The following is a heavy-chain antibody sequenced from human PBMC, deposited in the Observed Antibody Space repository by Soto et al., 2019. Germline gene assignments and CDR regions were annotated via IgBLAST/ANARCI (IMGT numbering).Heavy chain of an antibody. D-gene: IGHD2-2*01. CDR1: GGSITSANW. V-gene: IGHV3-15*01. J-gene: IGHJ6*02. CDR2: IKSKTDGGTT. CDR3: TTALGYCSSTSCRLYYYYGMDV. Sequence: ASETLSLTCAVSGGSITSANWWTWVRQAPGKGLEWVGRIKSKTDGGTTDYAAPVKGRFTISRDDSKNTLYLQMNSLKTEDTAVYYCTTALGYCSSTSCRLYYYYGMDVWGQGTTVTVSS.